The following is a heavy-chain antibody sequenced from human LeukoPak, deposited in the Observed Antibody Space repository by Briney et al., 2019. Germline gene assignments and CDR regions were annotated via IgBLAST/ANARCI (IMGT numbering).Heavy chain of an antibody. CDR3: AREGNCGAGNCYWYNSDWYYYLDY. Sequence: KTGGSLRLSCAASGFTFSDYYMSWIRQAPGKGLEWVSHISSSSSTIYYADSVKGRFTISRDNAKNSLYLQMNSLRVEDTAVYYCAREGNCGAGNCYWYNSDWYYYLDYWGQGTLVTVSS. J-gene: IGHJ4*02. CDR2: ISSSSSTI. CDR1: GFTFSDYY. V-gene: IGHV3-11*04. D-gene: IGHD6-19*01.